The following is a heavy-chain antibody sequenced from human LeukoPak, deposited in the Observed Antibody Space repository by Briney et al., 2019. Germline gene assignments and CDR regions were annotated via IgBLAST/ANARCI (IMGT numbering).Heavy chain of an antibody. V-gene: IGHV1-69*05. J-gene: IGHJ6*03. CDR1: GGTFSSYA. CDR3: ARVPTIFGVVIESYYYMDV. CDR2: IIPIFGTA. D-gene: IGHD3-3*01. Sequence: ASVKGSCKASGGTFSSYAISWVRQAPGQGLEWMGGIIPIFGTANYAQKLQGRVTITTDESTSTAYMEPSSLRSEDTAVHYCARVPTIFGVVIESYYYMDVWGKGTTVTVSS.